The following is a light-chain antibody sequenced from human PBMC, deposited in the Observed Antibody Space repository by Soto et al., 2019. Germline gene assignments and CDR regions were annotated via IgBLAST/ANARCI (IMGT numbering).Light chain of an antibody. Sequence: DIPMPQSPSALSASVGDRVTITCRASQSMSNYLNWYKHTPGKSPKVLIYAASTLHNSVPSRFSGGGSGTDFTRTISSLQPEDFATYHGHQSYSTPYTFGQGTKLEIK. CDR1: QSMSNY. J-gene: IGKJ2*01. CDR3: HQSYSTPYT. V-gene: IGKV1-39*01. CDR2: AAS.